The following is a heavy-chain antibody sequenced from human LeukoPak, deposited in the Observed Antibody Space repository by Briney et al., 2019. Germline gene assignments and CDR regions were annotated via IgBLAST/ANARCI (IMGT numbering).Heavy chain of an antibody. J-gene: IGHJ3*02. CDR2: IRSKAYGGTT. CDR3: TRPTYYYDSSGYYYETDAFDI. Sequence: PGGSLRLSCTASGFTFGDYAMSWVRQAPGKGLEWVGFIRSKAYGGTTEYAASVKGRFTISRDDSKSIAYLQMNSLKTEDTAVYYCTRPTYYYDSSGYYYETDAFDIWGQGTMVTVSS. D-gene: IGHD3-22*01. V-gene: IGHV3-49*04. CDR1: GFTFGDYA.